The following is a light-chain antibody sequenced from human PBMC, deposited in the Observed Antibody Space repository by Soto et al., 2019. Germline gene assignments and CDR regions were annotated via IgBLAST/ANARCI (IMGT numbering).Light chain of an antibody. J-gene: IGKJ1*01. CDR2: KAS. Sequence: DIQMTQSPSTLSGSVGDRVTITFRASQTISSWLAWYQQKPGKAPKLLIYKASTLKSGVPSRFSGSGSGTAFTLTISRLEPEDFAVYYCQQYGSSRTFGQGTKVDNK. CDR3: QQYGSSRT. V-gene: IGKV1-5*03. CDR1: QTISSW.